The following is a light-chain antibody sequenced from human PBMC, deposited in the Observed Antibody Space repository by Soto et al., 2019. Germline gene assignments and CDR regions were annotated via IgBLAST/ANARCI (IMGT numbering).Light chain of an antibody. CDR3: SSYTSSSTVI. J-gene: IGLJ2*01. CDR2: DVR. CDR1: SSDIGSYNY. Sequence: QSVLTQPASMSGSPGQSITISCTGTSSDIGSYNYISWYQQLPGKAPKFIIYDVRNRPSGVSNRFSGSRSGNTASLTISGLQAEDEADYYCSSYTSSSTVIFGGGTKLTVL. V-gene: IGLV2-14*01.